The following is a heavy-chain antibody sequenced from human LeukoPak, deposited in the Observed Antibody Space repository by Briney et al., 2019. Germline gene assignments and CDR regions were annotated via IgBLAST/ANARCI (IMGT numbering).Heavy chain of an antibody. J-gene: IGHJ4*02. D-gene: IGHD6-13*01. CDR2: IYYSGST. CDR3: ARHDSPSGIAAAGGDY. Sequence: SETLSLTCTVSGGSISSSSYYWGWIRQPPGKGLEWIGSIYYSGSTYYNPSLKSRVTISVDTSKNQFSLKLSSVTAADTAVYHCARHDSPSGIAAAGGDYWGQGTLVTVSS. CDR1: GGSISSSSYY. V-gene: IGHV4-39*01.